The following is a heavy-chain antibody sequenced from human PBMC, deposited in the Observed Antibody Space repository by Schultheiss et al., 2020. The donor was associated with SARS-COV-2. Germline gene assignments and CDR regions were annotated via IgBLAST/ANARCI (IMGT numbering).Heavy chain of an antibody. CDR2: IWYDGSNK. CDR3: ARALGGGYYYGMDV. CDR1: GFTFSGSA. Sequence: SLKISCAASGFTFSGSAMHWVRQAPGKGLEWVALIWYDGSNKYYADSVKGRASISRDNSKNTLYLQMNSLRAEDTAVYYCARALGGGYYYGMDVWGQGTTVTVSS. V-gene: IGHV3-30*04. J-gene: IGHJ6*02. D-gene: IGHD2-15*01.